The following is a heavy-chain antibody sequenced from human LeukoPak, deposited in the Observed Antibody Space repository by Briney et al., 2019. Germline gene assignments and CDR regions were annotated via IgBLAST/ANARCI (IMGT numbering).Heavy chain of an antibody. CDR1: RASMRDYY. Sequence: SETLSLTCTLSRASMRDYYTSWIRQSPGKGREWMGYFYVSGTTTYNPSLKNRVTISVDTSNNQFYLQLTSVTAADTAVYYCARHGPISASGLRWFDPWGQGTQVTVSS. D-gene: IGHD3-10*01. CDR2: FYVSGTT. V-gene: IGHV4-59*08. CDR3: ARHGPISASGLRWFDP. J-gene: IGHJ5*02.